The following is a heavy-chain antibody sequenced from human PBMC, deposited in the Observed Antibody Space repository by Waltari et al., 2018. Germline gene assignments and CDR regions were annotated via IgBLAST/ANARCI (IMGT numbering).Heavy chain of an antibody. CDR3: APLPGGSGQTFDY. J-gene: IGHJ4*02. V-gene: IGHV1-69-2*01. Sequence: EVHLVQSGAEVKKPGATVKIACKASGYSFIDYFMPWVQQAPGKGREWMGRIDPEDGEIVYAEKFQGRVTMTADTSGDTAYLELTGLTSGDTAVYYCAPLPGGSGQTFDYWGQGTLVTVSS. CDR2: IDPEDGEI. CDR1: GYSFIDYF. D-gene: IGHD6-25*01.